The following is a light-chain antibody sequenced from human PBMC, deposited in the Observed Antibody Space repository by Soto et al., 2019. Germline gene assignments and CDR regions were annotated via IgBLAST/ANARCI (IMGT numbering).Light chain of an antibody. V-gene: IGLV1-40*01. CDR3: LSYDSSLSGFYV. Sequence: QSVLTQPPSVSRAPGQRVTISCTGSSSNIGAGYDVHWYQQVPGTAPKLLIYGNNNRPSGVPDRFSGSKSGTSASLAITGLQAEDEADYYCLSYDSSLSGFYVFGTGTKVTVL. CDR1: SSNIGAGYD. J-gene: IGLJ1*01. CDR2: GNN.